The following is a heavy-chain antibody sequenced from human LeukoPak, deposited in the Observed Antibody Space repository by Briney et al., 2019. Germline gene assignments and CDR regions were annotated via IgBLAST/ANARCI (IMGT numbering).Heavy chain of an antibody. CDR3: ASLVVVDYYYYYYMDV. CDR2: IYHSGST. V-gene: IGHV4-38-2*01. D-gene: IGHD3-22*01. Sequence: SETLSLTCAVSGYSISSGYYWGWIRQPPGKGLVWIGSIYHSGSTYYNPSLKSRVTISVDTSKNQFSLKLSSVTAADTAVYYCASLVVVDYYYYYYMDVWGKGTTVTVSS. CDR1: GYSISSGYY. J-gene: IGHJ6*03.